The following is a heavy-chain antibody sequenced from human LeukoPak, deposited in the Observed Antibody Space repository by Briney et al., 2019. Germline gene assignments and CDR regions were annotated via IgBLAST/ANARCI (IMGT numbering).Heavy chain of an antibody. CDR1: GFTFSSYE. Sequence: GGSLRLSCAASGFTFSSYEMNWVRQAPGKGLEWVSYISSTGSLKYYADSVKGRFTISRDNVRNSLYLQMNSLRVEDTAVYYCARDGAPRTDYWGQRTLVTVSS. V-gene: IGHV3-48*03. D-gene: IGHD3-16*01. J-gene: IGHJ4*02. CDR2: ISSTGSLK. CDR3: ARDGAPRTDY.